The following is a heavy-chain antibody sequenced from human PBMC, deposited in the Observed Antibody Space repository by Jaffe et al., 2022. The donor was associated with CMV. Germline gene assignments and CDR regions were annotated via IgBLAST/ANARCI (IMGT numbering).Heavy chain of an antibody. CDR2: ISGGGGTT. D-gene: IGHD3-22*01. CDR3: AKDHYDSRSVGFGYYFDS. CDR1: GFTFSNYA. Sequence: EVQLLESGGGLVQPGGSLRLSCAASGFTFSNYAMSWVRQAPGKGLEWVSAISGGGGTTYYADFVKGRFTISRDKSKSTLSLQMNSLRAEDTAVYYCAKDHYDSRSVGFGYYFDSWGQGTLVTVSS. V-gene: IGHV3-23*01. J-gene: IGHJ4*02.